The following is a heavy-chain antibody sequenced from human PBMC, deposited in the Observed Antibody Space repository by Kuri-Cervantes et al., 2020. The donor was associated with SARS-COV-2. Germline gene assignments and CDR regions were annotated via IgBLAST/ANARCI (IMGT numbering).Heavy chain of an antibody. V-gene: IGHV1-69*13. CDR3: ACLAEGENWGSCAFDI. CDR2: FVPLFDSA. D-gene: IGHD7-27*01. Sequence: SVKVSCKTSGGTFTSYTISWVRQAPGQGLEWMGGFVPLFDSANYAQKFQGRVTITADESTSTAYMELSSLRSEDTAVYYCACLAEGENWGSCAFDIWGQGTMVTVSS. J-gene: IGHJ3*02. CDR1: GGTFTSYT.